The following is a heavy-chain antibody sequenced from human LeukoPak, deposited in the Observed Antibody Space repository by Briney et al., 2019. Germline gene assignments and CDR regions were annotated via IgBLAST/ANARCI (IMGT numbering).Heavy chain of an antibody. J-gene: IGHJ4*02. CDR3: SRDLPFSGSARYFDY. D-gene: IGHD5-12*01. CDR2: IKQDGGET. Sequence: GGSLRLSCAASGFPFSSYSMAWVRQAPGKGLEWVASIKQDGGETFYVDSVKGRFTISRDNAKNSLYLQMNSLRAEDTAIYYCSRDLPFSGSARYFDYWGQGTLVTVSS. V-gene: IGHV3-7*03. CDR1: GFPFSSYS.